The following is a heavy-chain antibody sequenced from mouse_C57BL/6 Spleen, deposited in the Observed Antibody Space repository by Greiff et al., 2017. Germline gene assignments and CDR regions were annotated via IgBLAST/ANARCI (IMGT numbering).Heavy chain of an antibody. CDR2: ISSGSSTI. CDR1: GFTFSDSG. V-gene: IGHV5-17*01. J-gene: IGHJ4*01. Sequence: DVMLVESGGGLVKPGGSLKLSCAASGFTFSDSGMHWVRQAPEKGLEWVAYISSGSSTIYYADTVKGRFTISRDNAKNTLFLQMTSLRSEDTAMYYCARRYYYAMDDWGQGTSVTVSS. CDR3: ARRYYYAMDD.